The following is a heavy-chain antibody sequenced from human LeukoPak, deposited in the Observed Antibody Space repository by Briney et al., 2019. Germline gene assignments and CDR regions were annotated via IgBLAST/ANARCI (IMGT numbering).Heavy chain of an antibody. CDR3: ARDGTAAGLYFDL. CDR2: ISQNGGEK. V-gene: IGHV3-7*01. J-gene: IGHJ4*01. CDR1: GFTFSDYW. Sequence: PGGPLRLSCTVYGFTFSDYWMNWVRQAPGKGLEWVASISQNGGEKSYVDSVKGRFTISRDNPKNSLYLQMSSLRAEDTAVYYCARDGTAAGLYFDLWGQGTLVTVSS. D-gene: IGHD6-13*01.